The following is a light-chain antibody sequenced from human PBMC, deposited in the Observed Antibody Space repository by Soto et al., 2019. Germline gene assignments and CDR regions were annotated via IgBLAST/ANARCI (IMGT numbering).Light chain of an antibody. CDR1: SSDVGGYNY. J-gene: IGLJ3*02. V-gene: IGLV2-8*01. CDR3: SSYAGSNNGV. Sequence: QSVLTQPPSASGSPGQSVTISCTGTSSDVGGYNYVSWYQQRPGKAPKLMIYEVSKRPSGVPDRFSGSKSGNTASLTVSGLQAEDEADYYCSSYAGSNNGVFGGGTKLTVL. CDR2: EVS.